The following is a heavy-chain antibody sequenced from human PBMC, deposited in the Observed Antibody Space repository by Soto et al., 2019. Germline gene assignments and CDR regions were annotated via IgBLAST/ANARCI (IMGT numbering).Heavy chain of an antibody. CDR1: GGSISSSSYY. CDR2: IYYSGST. D-gene: IGHD6-19*01. Sequence: SETLSLTCTVSGGSISSSSYYWGWIRQPPGKGLEWIGSIYYSGSTYYNPSLKSRVTISVDTSKNQFSLKLSSVTAADTAVYYCASISYSSGWSAKVWHYYYGMDVWGQGTTVTVSS. CDR3: ASISYSSGWSAKVWHYYYGMDV. V-gene: IGHV4-39*01. J-gene: IGHJ6*02.